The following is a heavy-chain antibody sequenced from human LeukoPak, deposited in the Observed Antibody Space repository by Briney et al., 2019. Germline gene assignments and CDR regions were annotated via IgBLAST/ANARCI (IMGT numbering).Heavy chain of an antibody. CDR1: DGSITNYD. CDR2: VHYSGTT. Sequence: MPSETLSLTCTVSDGSITNYDWSWVRQPPGKGLEFIGHVHYSGTTNYNPSLRSRVTISVDTSKNQFSLKLSSVTAADTAVYYCARPPYCSSTSCYTYAFDIWGQGTMVTVSS. J-gene: IGHJ3*02. V-gene: IGHV4-59*12. CDR3: ARPPYCSSTSCYTYAFDI. D-gene: IGHD2-2*02.